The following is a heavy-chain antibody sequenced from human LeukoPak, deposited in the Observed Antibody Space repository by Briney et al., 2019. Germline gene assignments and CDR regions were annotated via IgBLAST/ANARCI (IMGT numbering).Heavy chain of an antibody. J-gene: IGHJ4*02. CDR1: GSKFTNYW. Sequence: PGASLQISCKASGSKFTNYWIGWVRPLPGKGLEWMTIIYPGDSETRYSPSFQGQVAISADKSIGTMYLQWSSLKASDTAMYYCARALRTGQGDYVPVLWGQGTLVIVSS. D-gene: IGHD4-17*01. CDR3: ARALRTGQGDYVPVL. CDR2: IYPGDSET. V-gene: IGHV5-51*01.